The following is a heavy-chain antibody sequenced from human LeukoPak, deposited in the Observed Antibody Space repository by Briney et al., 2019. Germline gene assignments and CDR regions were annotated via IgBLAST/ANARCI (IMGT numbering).Heavy chain of an antibody. D-gene: IGHD2-2*01. CDR1: GFTFSSYA. V-gene: IGHV3-30-3*01. CDR2: ISYDVSNK. J-gene: IGHJ6*02. Sequence: GGSLRLSCAASGFTFSSYAMHWVRQAPGKGLEWVAVISYDVSNKYYADSVKGRFTISRDNSKNTLYREMNSLRAEDTAVYYCARDFTSHWGYYYYYYGMDVWGQGATVTVSS. CDR3: ARDFTSHWGYYYYYYGMDV.